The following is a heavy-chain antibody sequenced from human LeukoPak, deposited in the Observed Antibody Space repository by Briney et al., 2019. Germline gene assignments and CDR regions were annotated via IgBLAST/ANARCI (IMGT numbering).Heavy chain of an antibody. D-gene: IGHD6-13*01. J-gene: IGHJ4*02. V-gene: IGHV3-30*02. CDR1: GFSLRDYG. CDR2: IRYDGSDAGRNE. CDR3: VGSNIAAV. Sequence: GGSLRLSCAASGFSLRDYGMHWVRQAPGQGLEWVAYIRYDGSDAGRNEYFSDSVRGRFTISRDNSKNTLWLQMNSLRAEDTADYYCVGSNIAAVWGQGTLVTVSS.